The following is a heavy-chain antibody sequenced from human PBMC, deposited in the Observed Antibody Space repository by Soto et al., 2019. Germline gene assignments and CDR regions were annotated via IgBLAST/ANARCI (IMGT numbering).Heavy chain of an antibody. D-gene: IGHD3-22*01. V-gene: IGHV4-59*01. Sequence: QVQLQESGPGLVKPSETLSLTCTVSGGSISSYYWSWIRQPPGKGLEWIGYIYYSGSTNYNPSLKSRVTISVDTSKNQFSLKLSSVTAAETAVYYCARVGSGSESWFDPWGQGTLVTVSS. CDR3: ARVGSGSESWFDP. J-gene: IGHJ5*02. CDR2: IYYSGST. CDR1: GGSISSYY.